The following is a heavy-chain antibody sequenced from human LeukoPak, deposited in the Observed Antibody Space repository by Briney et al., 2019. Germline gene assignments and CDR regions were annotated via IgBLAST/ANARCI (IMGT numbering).Heavy chain of an antibody. CDR3: ARNTTEVVTAKWFDP. CDR2: IYHSGST. J-gene: IGHJ5*02. CDR1: GCSISSGDY. D-gene: IGHD2-21*02. V-gene: IGHV4-38-2*01. Sequence: PSETLSLTCAVSGCSISSGDYWGWIRQPPGKGLEWIGSIYHSGSTHYNPSLKSRVTISVDTSKNQFSLKLSSVTAADTAVYYCARNTTEVVTAKWFDPWGQGTLVTVSS.